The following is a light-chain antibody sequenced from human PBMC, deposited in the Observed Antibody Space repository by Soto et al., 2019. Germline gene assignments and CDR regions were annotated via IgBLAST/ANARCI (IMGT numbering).Light chain of an antibody. V-gene: IGKV1-39*01. CDR2: TAS. CDR1: QTISTY. Sequence: DIQMTQSPSSLSATVGDSVTMSCRASQTISTYLNWYQQQPGKAPTLLIFTASTLQSGVPSRFSGSGSGTDFTLTISSVHPEDFATYYCQQSYSTPPTFGQGTRLEIK. CDR3: QQSYSTPPT. J-gene: IGKJ5*01.